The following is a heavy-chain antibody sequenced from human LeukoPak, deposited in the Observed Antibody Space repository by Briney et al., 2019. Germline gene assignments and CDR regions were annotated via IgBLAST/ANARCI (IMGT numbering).Heavy chain of an antibody. Sequence: ASVKVSCKASGYIFTNYYMHWVRQAPGQGLEWMGIINPSGGSTNYAQKLQGRVTMTTDTSTSTAYMELRSLRSDDTAVYYCARAQGYYYDSSGYYDWGQGTLVTVSS. CDR2: INPSGGST. CDR1: GYIFTNYY. CDR3: ARAQGYYYDSSGYYD. D-gene: IGHD3-22*01. J-gene: IGHJ4*02. V-gene: IGHV1-46*01.